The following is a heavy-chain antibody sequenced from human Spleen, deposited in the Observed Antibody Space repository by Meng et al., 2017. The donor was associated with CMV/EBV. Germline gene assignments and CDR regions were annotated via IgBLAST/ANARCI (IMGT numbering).Heavy chain of an antibody. J-gene: IGHJ5*02. D-gene: IGHD2-15*01. CDR3: ARDRGVVAQHFGDNWFDP. V-gene: IGHV1-2*02. CDR2: INPYSGGT. CDR1: YTFSDYY. Sequence: YTFSDYYIHWVRQAPGQGLEWMGCINPYSGGTNYAQKFQGRVTMTGDTSISTAFMDLNRLTSDDTAVYYCARDRGVVAQHFGDNWFDPWGQGTLVTVSS.